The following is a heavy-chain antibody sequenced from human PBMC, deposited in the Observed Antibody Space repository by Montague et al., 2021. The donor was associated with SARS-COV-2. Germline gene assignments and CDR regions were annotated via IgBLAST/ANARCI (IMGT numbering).Heavy chain of an antibody. CDR1: EYSLTTYW. Sequence: QSGAEVKKPGESLRISCKGSEYSLTTYWINWVRQMPGKGLEWMGKIDPSDSNTNYSPSFQGHVTISVDRSISTAYLQWRSLKASDTAMYYCATPDYWGQGTLVTVSS. CDR3: ATPDY. V-gene: IGHV5-10-1*01. J-gene: IGHJ4*02. CDR2: IDPSDSNT.